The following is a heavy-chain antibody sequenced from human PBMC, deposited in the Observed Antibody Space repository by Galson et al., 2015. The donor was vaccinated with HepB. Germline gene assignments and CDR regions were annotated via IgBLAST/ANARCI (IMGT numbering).Heavy chain of an antibody. J-gene: IGHJ4*02. CDR1: GYTFTSYA. D-gene: IGHD4-17*01. Sequence: SVKVSCKASGYTFTSYAMHWVRQAPGQRLEWMGWINAGNGNTKYSQKFQGRVTITRDTSASTAYMELSSLRSEDTAVYYCARSVLLMTTVTSPRYCGQGTLVTVSS. V-gene: IGHV1-3*01. CDR3: ARSVLLMTTVTSPRY. CDR2: INAGNGNT.